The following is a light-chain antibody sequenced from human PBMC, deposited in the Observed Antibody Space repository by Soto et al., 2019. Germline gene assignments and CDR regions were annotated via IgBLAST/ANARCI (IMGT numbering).Light chain of an antibody. Sequence: QSVLTQPASVSGSPGQSITISCTGTSSDVGGYNYVSWYQQHPGKAPQLIIYEVNNRPSGVSTRFSGSKSGNTASLTISGLQAEDEADYYCSSYTSSSTDVLFGGGTQLTVL. CDR1: SSDVGGYNY. CDR3: SSYTSSSTDVL. CDR2: EVN. J-gene: IGLJ2*01. V-gene: IGLV2-14*01.